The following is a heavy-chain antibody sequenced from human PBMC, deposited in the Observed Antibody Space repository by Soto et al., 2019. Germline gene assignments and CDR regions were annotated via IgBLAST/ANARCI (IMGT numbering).Heavy chain of an antibody. V-gene: IGHV3-64*02. CDR2: VSTSGRST. CDR3: ARDGIEGMITFGGVGPSDAFDI. J-gene: IGHJ3*02. D-gene: IGHD3-16*01. CDR1: GFIFSEST. Sequence: GGSLRLSCSASGFIFSESTIYWVRQVPGKGLEAISAVSTSGRSTYYADSVKDRSTISRDNSKNTLFLQMGSLRSEDTAVYYCARDGIEGMITFGGVGPSDAFDIWGQGTMVTVSS.